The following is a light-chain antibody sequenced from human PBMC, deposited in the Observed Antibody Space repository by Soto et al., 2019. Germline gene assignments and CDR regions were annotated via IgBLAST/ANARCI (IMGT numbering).Light chain of an antibody. J-gene: IGKJ3*01. V-gene: IGKV3-20*01. CDR3: QQYGTFPFT. Sequence: EIVLTQSPGTLSLSPGEGATLSCRASQSVSSYLAWYQQKVGQAPRLLIYGASSRATGTPARFSGGGSGTDFTLTINRLEAEDFAVYYCQQYGTFPFTFGPGTKLDIK. CDR2: GAS. CDR1: QSVSSY.